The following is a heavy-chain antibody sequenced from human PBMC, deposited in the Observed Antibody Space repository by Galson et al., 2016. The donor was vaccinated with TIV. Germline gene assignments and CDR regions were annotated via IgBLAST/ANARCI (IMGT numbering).Heavy chain of an antibody. CDR3: AKDRQWIPSSLDY. V-gene: IGHV3-23*01. D-gene: IGHD5-18*01. CDR2: IGGSGGST. CDR1: GFTFSNYG. Sequence: LRLSCAASGFTFSNYGMHWVRQAPGKGLEWVSTIGGSGGSTYYADSVKGRFTISRDSSKNTVYLQMSSLRTEDTAIYYCAKDRQWIPSSLDYWGQGTLVTVSS. J-gene: IGHJ4*02.